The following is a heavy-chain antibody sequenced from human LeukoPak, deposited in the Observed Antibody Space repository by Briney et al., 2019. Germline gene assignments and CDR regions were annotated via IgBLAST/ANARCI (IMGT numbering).Heavy chain of an antibody. J-gene: IGHJ3*02. Sequence: SETLSLTCAVSDYSISSGYYWGWIRQPPGKGLEWIGSICHSGSTYYNPSLKSRVTISVDTSKNQFSLKLSSVTAADTAVYFCARAYSSTWYGGDTFDIWGQGTMVTVSS. D-gene: IGHD6-13*01. CDR1: DYSISSGYY. CDR3: ARAYSSTWYGGDTFDI. V-gene: IGHV4-38-2*01. CDR2: ICHSGST.